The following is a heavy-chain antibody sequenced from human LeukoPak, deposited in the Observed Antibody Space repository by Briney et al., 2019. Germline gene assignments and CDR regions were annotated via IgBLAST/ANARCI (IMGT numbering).Heavy chain of an antibody. CDR2: IYSGGTT. J-gene: IGHJ3*02. D-gene: IGHD4-23*01. CDR3: ARDADYGGSPDAFDI. V-gene: IGHV3-53*01. Sequence: GGSLRLSCAASGFTVSNNHMSWVRQAPGKGLNWVSIIYSGGTTYYADSVKGRFTISRDNSKNTLYLQMSSLRAEDTAVYYCARDADYGGSPDAFDIWGRGTIVTVSS. CDR1: GFTVSNNH.